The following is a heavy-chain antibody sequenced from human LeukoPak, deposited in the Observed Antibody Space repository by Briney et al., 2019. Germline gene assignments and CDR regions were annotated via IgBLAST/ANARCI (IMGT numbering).Heavy chain of an antibody. J-gene: IGHJ3*02. Sequence: GGSLRLSCEASGFTISSNYMSWVRQSPGTGLECGSDIYGGGSTYYAEPVKGRLTISRDNSRNTLYLQMNSLRTEDTAVYYCARRIQYYYDSSGSGAFDIWGQGTMVTVSS. CDR2: IYGGGST. CDR1: GFTISSNY. V-gene: IGHV3-66*02. D-gene: IGHD3-22*01. CDR3: ARRIQYYYDSSGSGAFDI.